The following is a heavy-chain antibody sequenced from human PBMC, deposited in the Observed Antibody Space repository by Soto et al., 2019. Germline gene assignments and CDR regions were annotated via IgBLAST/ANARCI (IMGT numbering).Heavy chain of an antibody. Sequence: PGESLKISCKGSGYNFAGYWIAWVRQMPGKGLELMGIIYPSDSDTRYRPSFQGQVTISADKSISSAYLQWSSLRASDTAMYYCTRGGVSTRTFDYWGQGTPVTVSS. CDR2: IYPSDSDT. D-gene: IGHD3-3*01. CDR1: GYNFAGYW. CDR3: TRGGVSTRTFDY. J-gene: IGHJ4*02. V-gene: IGHV5-51*01.